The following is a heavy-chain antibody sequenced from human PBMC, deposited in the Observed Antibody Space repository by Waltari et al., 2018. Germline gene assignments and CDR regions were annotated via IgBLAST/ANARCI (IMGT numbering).Heavy chain of an antibody. D-gene: IGHD2-2*01. V-gene: IGHV1-2*06. J-gene: IGHJ4*02. CDR3: VRVGSNHNFDY. CDR1: GYTFTAYY. CDR2: IHPDSGGT. Sequence: QVQLVQSGAEVKKPGASVKVSCKASGYTFTAYYMPWVRQAPGQGLEWMGRIHPDSGGTNFAQNFQGRVTMTRDTSISTAYMELSSLRSDDTAVYYCVRVGSNHNFDYWGQGTLVTVSS.